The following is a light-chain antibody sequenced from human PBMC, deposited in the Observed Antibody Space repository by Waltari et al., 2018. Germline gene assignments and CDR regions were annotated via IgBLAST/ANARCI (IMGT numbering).Light chain of an antibody. CDR3: QQYNTYSS. V-gene: IGKV1-5*03. J-gene: IGKJ2*03. CDR1: QSISNY. CDR2: KAS. Sequence: DIQMTHSPSTLSASVVDTITITCRASQSISNYLAWYQQKPGKAPKLLIYKASSSGSGVPSRFSGSGSGTEFTLTISSLQPDDFATYYCQQYNTYSSFGQGTKLEIK.